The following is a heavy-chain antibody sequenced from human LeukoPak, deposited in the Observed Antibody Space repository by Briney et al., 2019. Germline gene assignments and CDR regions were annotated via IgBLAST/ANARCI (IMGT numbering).Heavy chain of an antibody. D-gene: IGHD6-19*01. CDR3: ATFSSGWYGFDY. V-gene: IGHV1-24*01. CDR2: FDPEDGET. CDR1: GYTLTELS. J-gene: IGHJ4*02. Sequence: GASVKVSCKVSGYTLTELSMHWVRQAPGKGLEWMGGFDPEDGETIYAQKFQGRVTMTEDTSTDTAYMELSSLRSEDTAVYYCATFSSGWYGFDYWGQGTLVTVSS.